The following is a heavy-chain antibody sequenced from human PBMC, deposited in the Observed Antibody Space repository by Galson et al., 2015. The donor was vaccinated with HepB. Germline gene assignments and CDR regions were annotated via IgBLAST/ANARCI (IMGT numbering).Heavy chain of an antibody. CDR1: GFTVSSNY. Sequence: SLRLSCAASGFTVSSNYMSWVRQAPGKGLEWVSVIYSGGSTYYADSVKGRFTISRDNSKNTLYLQMNSLRAEDTAVYYCAREVTVAGPWYFDLWGRGTLVTVSS. CDR3: AREVTVAGPWYFDL. D-gene: IGHD6-19*01. V-gene: IGHV3-53*01. J-gene: IGHJ2*01. CDR2: IYSGGST.